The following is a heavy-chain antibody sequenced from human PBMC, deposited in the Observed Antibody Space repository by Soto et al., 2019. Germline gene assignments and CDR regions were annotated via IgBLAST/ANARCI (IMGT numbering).Heavy chain of an antibody. D-gene: IGHD3-10*01. Sequence: QVQLQESGPGLVKPAETLSLTCTVSGGSISGYYWSWIRQTPGKGLEWFGYMYDSANRTYNPSLNSRVIISVNMSTRRFSVRLSAVTTADTAVYYCASVYFFHSESYSYLDFWGQGTLVTVSS. V-gene: IGHV4-59*01. CDR3: ASVYFFHSESYSYLDF. CDR1: GGSISGYY. J-gene: IGHJ4*02. CDR2: MYDSANR.